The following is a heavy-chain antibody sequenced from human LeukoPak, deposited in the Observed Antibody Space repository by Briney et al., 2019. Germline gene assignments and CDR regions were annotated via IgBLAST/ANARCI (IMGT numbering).Heavy chain of an antibody. CDR3: TRGSYGDYGY. CDR1: GLIFSSFT. J-gene: IGHJ4*02. CDR2: MSSDSKSI. Sequence: GGSLRLSCAASGLIFSSFTMNWVRQAPGKGLEWVSSMSSDSKSIYYAASVKSRFAISRDNAKNSQFLQMDSLRAEDTALYYCTRGSYGDYGYWGRGTLVTVSS. D-gene: IGHD4-17*01. V-gene: IGHV3-21*01.